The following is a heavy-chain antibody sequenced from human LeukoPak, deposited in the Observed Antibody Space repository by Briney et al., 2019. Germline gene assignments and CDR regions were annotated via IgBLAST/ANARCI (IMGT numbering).Heavy chain of an antibody. V-gene: IGHV1-69-2*01. Sequence: GASVKVSCKASGYTFTDYYMHWVQQAPGKGLEWMGRVDPEGGETIYAEKFQGRVTITADTSTDTAYMELSSLRSEDTAVYYCATEYIVVVVAAVYFDYWGQGTLVTVSS. CDR1: GYTFTDYY. CDR2: VDPEGGET. CDR3: ATEYIVVVVAAVYFDY. D-gene: IGHD2-15*01. J-gene: IGHJ4*02.